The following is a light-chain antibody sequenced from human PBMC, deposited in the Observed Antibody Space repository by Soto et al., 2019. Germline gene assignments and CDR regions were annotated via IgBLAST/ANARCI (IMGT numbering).Light chain of an antibody. CDR2: DAS. V-gene: IGKV3-11*01. Sequence: EIMLTQSPETLSLSPGARTTLSCRASQSVSSYLAWYQQKPGQATRLLIYDASNRATGIPARFSGSGSGTDFTLTISSLQPDDFATYYCQQYNSYWTFGQGTKVDI. CDR1: QSVSSY. J-gene: IGKJ1*01. CDR3: QQYNSYWT.